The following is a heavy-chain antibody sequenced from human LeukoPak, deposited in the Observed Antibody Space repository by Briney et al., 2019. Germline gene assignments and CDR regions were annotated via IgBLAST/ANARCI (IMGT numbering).Heavy chain of an antibody. J-gene: IGHJ4*02. CDR2: IKQDGSEK. Sequence: GGSLRLSCAASGFTFSSYWMSWVRQAPGKGLEWVANIKQDGSEKYYVDSVKGRFTISRDNAKNSLYLQMSSLRAEDTAVYYCARNSLTRFGGYDFWSGDFDYWGQGTLVTVSS. V-gene: IGHV3-7*01. CDR1: GFTFSSYW. CDR3: ARNSLTRFGGYDFWSGDFDY. D-gene: IGHD3-3*01.